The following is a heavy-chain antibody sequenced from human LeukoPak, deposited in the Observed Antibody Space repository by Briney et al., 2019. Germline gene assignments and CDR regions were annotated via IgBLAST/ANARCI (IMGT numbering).Heavy chain of an antibody. CDR1: GGSISSSSYY. J-gene: IGHJ4*02. V-gene: IGHV4-39*01. Sequence: SETLSLTCTVSGGSISSSSYYWGWIRQPPGKGLEWVGSIYYSGTTYYNPSLKSRVTVSVDTSKNQFSLKLSSVTAADTAVYYCASYYDSSSCYSYFDYWGQGTLVTVSS. CDR3: ASYYDSSSCYSYFDY. D-gene: IGHD6-13*01. CDR2: IYYSGTT.